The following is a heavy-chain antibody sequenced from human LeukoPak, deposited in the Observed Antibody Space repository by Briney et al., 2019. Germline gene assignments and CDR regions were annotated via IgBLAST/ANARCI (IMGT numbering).Heavy chain of an antibody. Sequence: GGSLRLSCAASGFTFSSYGMHWVRQAPGKGLEWVAFIRYDGSNKYYADFVKGRFTISRDNSKNTLYLQMNSLRAEDTAVYYCAKGAYYYDSSGDDAFDIWGQGTMVTVSS. J-gene: IGHJ3*02. V-gene: IGHV3-30*02. CDR3: AKGAYYYDSSGDDAFDI. CDR2: IRYDGSNK. D-gene: IGHD3-22*01. CDR1: GFTFSSYG.